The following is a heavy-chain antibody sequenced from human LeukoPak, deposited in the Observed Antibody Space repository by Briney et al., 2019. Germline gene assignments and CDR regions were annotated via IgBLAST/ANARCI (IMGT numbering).Heavy chain of an antibody. CDR1: GGSFSGYY. V-gene: IGHV4-59*01. Sequence: SETLSLTCAVYGGSFSGYYWSWIRQPPGKGLEWIGYIYYSGCTNYNPSLKSRVTISVDTSKNQFSLKLSSVTAADTAVYYCARYCSSTSYGYDDAFDIWGQGTMVTVPS. D-gene: IGHD2-2*01. J-gene: IGHJ3*02. CDR3: ARYCSSTSYGYDDAFDI. CDR2: IYYSGCT.